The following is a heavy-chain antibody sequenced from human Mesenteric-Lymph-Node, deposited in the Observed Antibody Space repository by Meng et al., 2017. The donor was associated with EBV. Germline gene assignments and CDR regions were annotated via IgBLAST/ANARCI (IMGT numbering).Heavy chain of an antibody. Sequence: QVQLQQRGAGLLKPSETLSLTCAVYGGSFSDYYWTWIRQSPGKGLEWIGEINHGGSAIYNPSLRSRVTISVDTSKKEFSLKLISVTAADTAVYYCARDGGYPSGTYYPIDPWGQGTLVTVSS. CDR2: INHGGSA. V-gene: IGHV4-34*01. J-gene: IGHJ5*02. D-gene: IGHD3-10*01. CDR3: ARDGGYPSGTYYPIDP. CDR1: GGSFSDYY.